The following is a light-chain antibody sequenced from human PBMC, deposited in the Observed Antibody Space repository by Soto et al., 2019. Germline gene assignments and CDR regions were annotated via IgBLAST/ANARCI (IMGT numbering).Light chain of an antibody. V-gene: IGKV1-39*01. CDR3: QQSYSPLT. CDR2: AAS. J-gene: IGKJ4*01. CDR1: QSISSY. Sequence: DIQMTQSPSSLSASVGDRVTITCRASQSISSYLNWYQQKPGKAPKLLIYAASSLQSVVPSRFSGSGSGTDFTLTISSLQPEDFATYYCQQSYSPLTFGGGTKVEIK.